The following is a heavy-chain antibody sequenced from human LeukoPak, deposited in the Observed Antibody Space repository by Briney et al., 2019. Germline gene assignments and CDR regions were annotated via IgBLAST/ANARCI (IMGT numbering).Heavy chain of an antibody. CDR1: GGSISSSSYY. CDR3: ARHGRGLVATIVGDYYYYMDV. V-gene: IGHV4-39*01. CDR2: IYYSGST. Sequence: SETLSLTCTVSGGSISSSSYYWGWIRQPLGKGLEWIGNIYYSGSTYYNPSLKSRVTISVDTSKNQFSLKLSSVTAADTAVYHCARHGRGLVATIVGDYYYYMDVWGKGTTVTVSS. J-gene: IGHJ6*03. D-gene: IGHD5-12*01.